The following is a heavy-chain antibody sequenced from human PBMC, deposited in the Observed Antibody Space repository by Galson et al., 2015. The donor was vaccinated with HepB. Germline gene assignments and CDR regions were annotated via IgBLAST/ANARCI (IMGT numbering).Heavy chain of an antibody. CDR3: ASGSSGYYYGNWFDP. CDR1: GDSVSSNSAA. CDR2: TYYRSKWYN. J-gene: IGHJ5*02. Sequence: CAISGDSVSSNSAAWNWIRQSPSRGLEWLGRTYYRSKWYNDYAVSVKSRITINPDTSKNQFSLQLNSVTPEDTAVYYCASGSSGYYYGNWFDPWGQGTLVTVSS. D-gene: IGHD3-22*01. V-gene: IGHV6-1*01.